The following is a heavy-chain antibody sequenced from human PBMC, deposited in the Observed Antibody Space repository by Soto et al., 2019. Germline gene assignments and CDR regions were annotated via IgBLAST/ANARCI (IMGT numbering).Heavy chain of an antibody. CDR3: ARGSRGGTTTVTAYYFDY. D-gene: IGHD4-4*01. Sequence: GASVKVSCKASGYTFTSYDINWVRQATGQGLEWMGWMNPNSGNTGYAQKFQGRVTMTRNTSINTAYMELSSLRSEDTAVYYCARGSRGGTTTVTAYYFDYWGQGTLVTISS. V-gene: IGHV1-8*01. CDR1: GYTFTSYD. CDR2: MNPNSGNT. J-gene: IGHJ4*02.